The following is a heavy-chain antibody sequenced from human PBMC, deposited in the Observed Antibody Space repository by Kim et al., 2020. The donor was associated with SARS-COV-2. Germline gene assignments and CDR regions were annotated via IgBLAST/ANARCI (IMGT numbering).Heavy chain of an antibody. CDR3: ARGWDSSGWGSDY. V-gene: IGHV1-2*06. Sequence: ASVKVSCKASGYTFTGYYMHWVRQAPGQGLEWMGRINPNSGGTNYAQKFQGRVTMTRDTSISTAYMELSRLRSDDTAVYYCARGWDSSGWGSDYWGQGTLVTVSS. CDR1: GYTFTGYY. CDR2: INPNSGGT. D-gene: IGHD6-19*01. J-gene: IGHJ4*02.